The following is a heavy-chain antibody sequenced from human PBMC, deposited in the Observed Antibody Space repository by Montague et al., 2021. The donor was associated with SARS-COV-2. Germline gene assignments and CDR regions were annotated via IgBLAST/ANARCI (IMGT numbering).Heavy chain of an antibody. J-gene: IGHJ4*02. V-gene: IGHV4-39*01. CDR2: FYYAGGT. CDR3: ARLNGSSFDY. Sequence: SETLSLTCTVSGGSVSRISSHWGWIRQPPGKGLEYIGSFYYAGGTQYNPSLKSRVTISVDTSNDLFSLKMNSVTAADTAVYFCARLNGSSFDYWGQGTLVTVSS. CDR1: GGSVSRISSH. D-gene: IGHD2/OR15-2a*01.